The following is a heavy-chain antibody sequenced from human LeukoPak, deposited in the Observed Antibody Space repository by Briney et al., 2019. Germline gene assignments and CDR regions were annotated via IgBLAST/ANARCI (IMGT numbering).Heavy chain of an antibody. J-gene: IGHJ4*02. CDR2: ISGSAGNT. Sequence: GGSLRLSCEASGFTFSSYAMSWVRQAPGKGLEWVSGISGSAGNTYYADSVKGRFTISRDNSKNTLYLHMNSLRAEDTAVYYCAKDLRSAWYYFDDWGQGTLVTVSS. V-gene: IGHV3-23*01. CDR1: GFTFSSYA. CDR3: AKDLRSAWYYFDD. D-gene: IGHD6-19*01.